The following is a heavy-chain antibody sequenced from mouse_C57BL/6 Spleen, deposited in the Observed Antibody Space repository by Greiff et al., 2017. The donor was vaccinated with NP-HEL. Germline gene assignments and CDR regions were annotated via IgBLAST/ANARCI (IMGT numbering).Heavy chain of an antibody. CDR1: GFTFRSYA. CDR2: ISSGGDSI. V-gene: IGHV5-9-1*02. Sequence: EVKLMESGEGLVKPGGSLKLSCAASGFTFRSYAMSWVRQTPETRLEWVAYISSGGDSIYYADTVKGRFTISRDNARNTLYLQMSSLKSEDTAMYYCTRGDYGSSAYWGQGTLVTVSA. D-gene: IGHD1-1*01. CDR3: TRGDYGSSAY. J-gene: IGHJ3*01.